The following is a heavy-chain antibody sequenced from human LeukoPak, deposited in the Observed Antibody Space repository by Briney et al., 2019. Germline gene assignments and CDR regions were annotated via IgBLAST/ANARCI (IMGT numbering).Heavy chain of an antibody. D-gene: IGHD3-10*01. Sequence: PSETLSLTCTVSGGSISSGGYYWSWIRQHPGKGLEWIGYIYYSGSTYYNPSLKSRVTISVDTSKNQFSPKLSSVTAADTAVYYCASLEWFGELLYPNWYFDLWGRGTLVTVSS. CDR3: ASLEWFGELLYPNWYFDL. J-gene: IGHJ2*01. CDR2: IYYSGST. CDR1: GGSISSGGYY. V-gene: IGHV4-31*03.